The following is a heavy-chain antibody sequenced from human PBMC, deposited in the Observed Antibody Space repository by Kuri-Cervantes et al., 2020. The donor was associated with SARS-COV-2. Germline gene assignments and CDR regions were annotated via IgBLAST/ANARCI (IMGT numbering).Heavy chain of an antibody. CDR3: AIMTATVTTSDYYYGMDV. V-gene: IGHV3-69-1*01. CDR2: ISSSSYI. J-gene: IGHJ6*02. D-gene: IGHD4-11*01. CDR1: GGSFSGNW. Sequence: GESLKISCAVYGGSFSGNWWTWIRQPPGKGLEWVSSISSSSYIYYADSVKGRFTISRDNAKDSLYLQMNSLRAEDTAVYYCAIMTATVTTSDYYYGMDVWGQGTTVTVSS.